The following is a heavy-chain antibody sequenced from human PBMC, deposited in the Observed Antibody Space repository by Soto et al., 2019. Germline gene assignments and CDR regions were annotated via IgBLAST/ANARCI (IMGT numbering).Heavy chain of an antibody. CDR3: AKSKGVIVPYYFDY. Sequence: LRLSCAASGFSFGSYAMSWVRQAPGKGLEWVSAISGSGGATYSTFNADSVKGRFTISRDNSKNTLYLQMNSLRAEDTAVYYCAKSKGVIVPYYFDYWGQGTLVTVSS. CDR2: ISGSGGAT. V-gene: IGHV3-23*01. J-gene: IGHJ4*02. CDR1: GFSFGSYA. D-gene: IGHD3-16*02.